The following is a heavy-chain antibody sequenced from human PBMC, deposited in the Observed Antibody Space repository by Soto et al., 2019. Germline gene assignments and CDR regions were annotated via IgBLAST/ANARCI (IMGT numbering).Heavy chain of an antibody. D-gene: IGHD3-3*01. J-gene: IGHJ6*02. Sequence: QVQLVESGGGVVQPGRSLRLSCAASGFTFSSYAMHWVRQAPGKGLEWVAVISYDGSNKYYADSVKGRFTISRDNFKNSPYLQMHRLRAEDTAVYYCATDEIRFSWAYGMDVWGQGTTVTVSS. CDR1: GFTFSSYA. CDR2: ISYDGSNK. V-gene: IGHV3-30-3*01. CDR3: ATDEIRFSWAYGMDV.